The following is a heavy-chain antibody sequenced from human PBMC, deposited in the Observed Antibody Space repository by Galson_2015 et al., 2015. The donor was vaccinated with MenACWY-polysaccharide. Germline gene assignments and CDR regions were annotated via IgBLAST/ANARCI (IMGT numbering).Heavy chain of an antibody. V-gene: IGHV3-30-3*01. Sequence: SLRLSCAASGFAFSGYAIKWVRQAPGKGLEWVAVISDDGTSKYHADSVKGRFTISRDNSKNMLYLQMNNLRTEDTAVYYCARVFSGPAAIPVFYYFYYIDVWGKGTTVTVSS. CDR1: GFAFSGYA. CDR2: ISDDGTSK. CDR3: ARVFSGPAAIPVFYYFYYIDV. D-gene: IGHD2-2*02. J-gene: IGHJ6*03.